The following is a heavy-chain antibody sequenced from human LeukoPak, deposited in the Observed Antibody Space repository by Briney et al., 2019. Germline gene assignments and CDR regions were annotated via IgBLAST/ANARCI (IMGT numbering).Heavy chain of an antibody. D-gene: IGHD3-10*01. V-gene: IGHV1-18*04. CDR2: ISAYNGNT. CDR3: ARVRGVRRFDP. CDR1: GYTFTSYG. Sequence: ASVTVSCTASGYTFTSYGISWVRQPPGQGLEWMGWISAYNGNTNYAEKLQGRVTMTTDTSTSTACMEVRSVRSDGTAVYYCARVRGVRRFDPWGKGTLVTVSS. J-gene: IGHJ5*02.